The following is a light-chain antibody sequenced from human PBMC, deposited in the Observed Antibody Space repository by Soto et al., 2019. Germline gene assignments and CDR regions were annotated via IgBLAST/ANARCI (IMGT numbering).Light chain of an antibody. V-gene: IGLV2-14*01. CDR2: EVS. J-gene: IGLJ3*02. CDR3: SSYTSGSTWV. Sequence: QSVLTQPASVSGSPGQSITISCTGTSSDVGGYNYVSWYQQHPGTAPKLMIYEVSNRPSGVSNRFSGSKSGNTASLTISGLQAEDEADYYCSSYTSGSTWVFGGGTKVTVL. CDR1: SSDVGGYNY.